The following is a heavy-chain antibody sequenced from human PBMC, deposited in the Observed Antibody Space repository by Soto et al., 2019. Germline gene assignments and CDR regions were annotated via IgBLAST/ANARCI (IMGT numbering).Heavy chain of an antibody. CDR1: GGSFSGYY. CDR3: ARGPRVSDFGIGYQHYYYYYYTDV. CDR2: INHKGST. D-gene: IGHD3-3*01. Sequence: QVQLQQWGAGLLKPSETLSRTCAVYGGSFSGYYWSWIRKPPGKGREWMGEINHKGSTNYNPSLRSRVTISVDTSKNQFTMKLSCVTSADTAVYYCARGPRVSDFGIGYQHYYYYYYTDVWGKGTTVTVSS. J-gene: IGHJ6*03. V-gene: IGHV4-34*01.